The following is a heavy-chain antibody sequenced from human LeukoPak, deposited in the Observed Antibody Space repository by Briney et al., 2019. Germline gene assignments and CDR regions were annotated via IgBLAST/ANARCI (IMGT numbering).Heavy chain of an antibody. CDR1: GYTFTSYG. Sequence: ASVKVSCKASGYTFTSYGISWVRQAPGQGLEWMGWISAYNGNTNYAQKLQGRVTMTTDTSTSTVYMELRSLRSDDTAVYYCARGGRAMAPPYYGMDVWGQGTTVTVSS. V-gene: IGHV1-18*01. CDR2: ISAYNGNT. J-gene: IGHJ6*02. CDR3: ARGGRAMAPPYYGMDV. D-gene: IGHD5-18*01.